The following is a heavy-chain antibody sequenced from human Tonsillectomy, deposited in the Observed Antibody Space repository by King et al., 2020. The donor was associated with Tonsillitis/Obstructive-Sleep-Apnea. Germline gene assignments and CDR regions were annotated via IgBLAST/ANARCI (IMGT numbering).Heavy chain of an antibody. J-gene: IGHJ4*02. V-gene: IGHV1-69*12. CDR2: IIPIFGTA. CDR3: ASINLGYCSSTSCDY. D-gene: IGHD2-2*01. CDR1: GSTFSSYA. Sequence: QLVQSGAEVKKPGSSVKVSCKASGSTFSSYAISWGRLALGQGLEWMGGIIPIFGTANYAQKFQGSVTITADESTSTAYMELSSLRSEDTAVYYCASINLGYCSSTSCDYWGQGTLVTVSS.